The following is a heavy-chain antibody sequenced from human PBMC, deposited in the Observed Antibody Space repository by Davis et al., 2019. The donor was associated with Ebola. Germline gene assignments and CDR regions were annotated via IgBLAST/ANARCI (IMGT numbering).Heavy chain of an antibody. Sequence: AASVKVSCKASGYSFTTYEINWLRQATGQGLEWMGWMRPNSGQTAYAQKFQGRVTITADESTSTAYMELSSLRSEDTAVYYCARGTRWPGYWGQGTLVTVSS. CDR1: GYSFTTYE. D-gene: IGHD4-23*01. CDR2: MRPNSGQT. CDR3: ARGTRWPGY. V-gene: IGHV1-8*01. J-gene: IGHJ4*02.